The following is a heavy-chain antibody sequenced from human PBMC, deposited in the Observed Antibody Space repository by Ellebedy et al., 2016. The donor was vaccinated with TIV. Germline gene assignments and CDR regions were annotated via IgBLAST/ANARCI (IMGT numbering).Heavy chain of an antibody. D-gene: IGHD3-3*01. CDR2: ISGSGGST. Sequence: GGSLRLXXAASGFIFSSYMHWVRQAPGKGLEWVSAISGSGGSTYYADSVKGRFTISRDNSKNTLYLQMNSLRAEDTAVYYCAKMGVGDFWSGYPYYFDYWGQGTLVTVSS. CDR1: GFIFSSY. J-gene: IGHJ4*02. CDR3: AKMGVGDFWSGYPYYFDY. V-gene: IGHV3-23*01.